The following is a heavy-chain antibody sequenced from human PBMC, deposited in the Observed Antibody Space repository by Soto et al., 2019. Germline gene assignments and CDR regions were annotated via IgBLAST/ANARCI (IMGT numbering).Heavy chain of an antibody. J-gene: IGHJ4*02. D-gene: IGHD1-1*01. Sequence: QVQLQESGPGLVKPSQTLSLTCTVSGGSISSGDYYWSWIRQPPGKGLEWIGYIYYSGSTYYNPSPKCRVTLSVDTSKNQFSLKLSSVTAADTAVYYCFARSLEPGGGDYWGQGPLVTVSS. CDR3: FARSLEPGGGDY. V-gene: IGHV4-30-4*01. CDR2: IYYSGST. CDR1: GGSISSGDYY.